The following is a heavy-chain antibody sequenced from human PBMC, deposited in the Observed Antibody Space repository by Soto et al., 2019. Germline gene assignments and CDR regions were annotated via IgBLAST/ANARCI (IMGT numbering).Heavy chain of an antibody. CDR1: GYSFTSYW. Sequence: GESLKISCNGSGYSFTSYWISWVRQMPGKGLEWMGRIDPSDSYTNYSPSFQGHVTISADESISTAYLQWSSLKASDTAMYYCASRHGRRGSSDDFDIWGQGTIVTV. CDR3: ASRHGRRGSSDDFDI. J-gene: IGHJ3*02. D-gene: IGHD6-6*01. CDR2: IDPSDSYT. V-gene: IGHV5-10-1*01.